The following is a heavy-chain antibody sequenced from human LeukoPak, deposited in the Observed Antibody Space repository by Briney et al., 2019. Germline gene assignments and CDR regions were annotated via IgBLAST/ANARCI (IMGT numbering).Heavy chain of an antibody. J-gene: IGHJ4*02. CDR2: ISYDGSNK. CDR3: ATISMAGRVDY. V-gene: IGHV3-30-3*01. CDR1: GFTFSSYA. Sequence: GGSLRLSCAASGFTFSSYAMHWVRQAPGKGLEWVAVISYDGSNKYYADSVKGRFTISRDNSKNTLYLQMNSLRAEDTAVYYCATISMAGRVDYWGQGTLVTVSS. D-gene: IGHD2/OR15-2a*01.